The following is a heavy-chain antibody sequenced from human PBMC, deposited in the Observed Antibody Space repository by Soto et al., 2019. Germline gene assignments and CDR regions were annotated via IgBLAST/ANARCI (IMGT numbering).Heavy chain of an antibody. V-gene: IGHV3-23*01. Sequence: GGSLRLSCVASGFTFKSNSMSWVRQPPGKGLEWVSAISGSGGSTYYADSVKGRFTISRDNSKNTLYLQMNSLRAEDTAVYYCAKGPQLLFYHYAFDIWGQGTMVTVSS. CDR3: AKGPQLLFYHYAFDI. J-gene: IGHJ3*02. D-gene: IGHD2-2*01. CDR1: GFTFKSNS. CDR2: ISGSGGST.